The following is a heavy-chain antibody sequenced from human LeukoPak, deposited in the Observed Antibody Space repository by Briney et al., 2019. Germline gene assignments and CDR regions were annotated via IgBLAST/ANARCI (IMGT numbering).Heavy chain of an antibody. J-gene: IGHJ4*02. V-gene: IGHV3-23*01. D-gene: IGHD6-19*01. CDR1: GFTFDDYA. CDR3: AKDDGGSIAVAGQFDY. CDR2: ISGSGGST. Sequence: GGSLRLSCAASGFTFDDYAMHWVRQAPGKGLEWVSAISGSGGSTYYADSVKGRFTISRDNSKNTLYLQMNSLRAEDTAVYYCAKDDGGSIAVAGQFDYWGQGTLVTVSS.